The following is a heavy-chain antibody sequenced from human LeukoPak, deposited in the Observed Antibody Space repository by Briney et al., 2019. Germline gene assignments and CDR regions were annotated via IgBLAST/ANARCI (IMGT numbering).Heavy chain of an antibody. Sequence: SETLSLTCAVYGDSFSGYYWSWIRQPPGKGLEWIGYIYFTGTTYYNPSLKSRVTISIDTSKNQFSLRLTSLTAADTAVFHCARADSSSWFDYWGRGSLVTVSS. J-gene: IGHJ4*02. CDR1: GDSFSGYY. CDR2: IYFTGTT. V-gene: IGHV4-31*11. D-gene: IGHD6-13*01. CDR3: ARADSSSWFDY.